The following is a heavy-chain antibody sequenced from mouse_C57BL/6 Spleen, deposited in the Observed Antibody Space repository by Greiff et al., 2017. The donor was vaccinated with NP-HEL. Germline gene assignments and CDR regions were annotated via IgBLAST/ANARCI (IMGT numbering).Heavy chain of an antibody. CDR3: TRSNDYDVGYAMDY. J-gene: IGHJ4*01. CDR2: IYPGNSDT. D-gene: IGHD2-4*01. Sequence: VQLQQSGTVLARPGASVKMSCKTSGYTFTSYWMHWVKQRPGQGLEWIGAIYPGNSDTSYNQKFKGKAKLTAVTSASTAYMELSSLTNEDSAVYYCTRSNDYDVGYAMDYWGQGTSVTVSS. CDR1: GYTFTSYW. V-gene: IGHV1-5*01.